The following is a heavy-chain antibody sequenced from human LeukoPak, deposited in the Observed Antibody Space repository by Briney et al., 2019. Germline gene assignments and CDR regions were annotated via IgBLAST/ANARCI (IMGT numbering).Heavy chain of an antibody. D-gene: IGHD2-2*02. V-gene: IGHV4-59*08. CDR3: ARVPILADYYHYYGMDV. CDR1: GGSISSYY. J-gene: IGHJ6*02. CDR2: IYYSGST. Sequence: SETLSLTCTVSGGSISSYYWSWIRQPPGKGLEWIGYIYYSGSTNYNPSLKSRVTISVDTSKNQFSLKLSSVTAADTAVYYCARVPILADYYHYYGMDVWGQGTTVTVSS.